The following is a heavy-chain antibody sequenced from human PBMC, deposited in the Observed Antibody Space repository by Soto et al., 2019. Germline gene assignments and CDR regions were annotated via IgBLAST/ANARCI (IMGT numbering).Heavy chain of an antibody. CDR3: ASSSGDLDVYGMDI. Sequence: GSLRLSCAASGFTFSRYAMSWVRQAPGKGLEWVSTVTGGGHTTYNADSVNGRFTISRDNSKNTLYLQMNNLRAEDTAIYYCASSSGDLDVYGMDIWGQGTTVTSP. V-gene: IGHV3-23*01. J-gene: IGHJ6*02. CDR1: GFTFSRYA. D-gene: IGHD3-10*01. CDR2: VTGGGHTT.